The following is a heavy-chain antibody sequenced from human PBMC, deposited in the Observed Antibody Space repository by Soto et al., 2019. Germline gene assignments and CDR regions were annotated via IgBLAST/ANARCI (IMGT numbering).Heavy chain of an antibody. Sequence: EVQLLESGGGLVQPGGSLRLSCAASGFTFSNNAMNWVRQAPGKGLEWVSAISGSGGSTYYADSVKGRFTISGDTSKNTLYLQMNSLRAEDTALYYCARDDHAGYCSGGSCSTCFDHWGQGTLVTVPS. D-gene: IGHD2-15*01. CDR1: GFTFSNNA. J-gene: IGHJ4*02. CDR3: ARDDHAGYCSGGSCSTCFDH. CDR2: ISGSGGST. V-gene: IGHV3-23*01.